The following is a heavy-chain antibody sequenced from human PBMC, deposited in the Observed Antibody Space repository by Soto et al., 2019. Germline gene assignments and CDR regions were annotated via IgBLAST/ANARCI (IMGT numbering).Heavy chain of an antibody. V-gene: IGHV4-4*02. CDR2: IYHSGST. D-gene: IGHD5-12*01. CDR3: ARVGYSGYAPFDY. CDR1: GGSISSSNW. Sequence: TLSLTCAVSGGSISSSNWWSWVRQPPGKGLEWIGEIYHSGSTNYNPSLKSRVTISVDKSKNQFSLKLSSVTAADTAVYYCARVGYSGYAPFDYWGQGTLVTVSS. J-gene: IGHJ4*02.